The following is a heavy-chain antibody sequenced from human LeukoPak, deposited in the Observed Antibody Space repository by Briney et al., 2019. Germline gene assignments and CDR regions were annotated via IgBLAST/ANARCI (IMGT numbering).Heavy chain of an antibody. Sequence: GGSLRLSCAASGFTFSSYAMSWVRQAPGKGLEWVSAISGSGGSTCYADSVKGRFTISRDNSKNTLYLQMNSLRAEDTAVYFCAKGRGSEKSASNYWGQGTLVTVSS. CDR1: GFTFSSYA. CDR3: AKGRGSEKSASNY. V-gene: IGHV3-23*01. D-gene: IGHD3-10*01. J-gene: IGHJ4*02. CDR2: ISGSGGST.